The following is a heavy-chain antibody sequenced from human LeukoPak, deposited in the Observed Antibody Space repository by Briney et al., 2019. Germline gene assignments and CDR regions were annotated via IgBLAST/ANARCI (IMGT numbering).Heavy chain of an antibody. CDR2: IIPVLNIT. CDR3: ARDQGLTAPPPYGLDV. D-gene: IGHD5-18*01. V-gene: IGHV1-69*04. J-gene: IGHJ6*02. CDR1: GGTFSSSA. Sequence: SVTVSCKTSGGTFSSSAITWVRQAPGQGLEWMGRIIPVLNITSYAQKFQGRVTITADTSTSTVYMELSSLRSEETAVYYCARDQGLTAPPPYGLDVWGQGTTVIVSS.